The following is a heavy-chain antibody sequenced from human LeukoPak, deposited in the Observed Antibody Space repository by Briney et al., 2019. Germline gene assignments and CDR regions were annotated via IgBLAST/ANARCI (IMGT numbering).Heavy chain of an antibody. D-gene: IGHD6-13*01. J-gene: IGHJ6*02. CDR1: GFTFSSYG. CDR3: AKDGRYSSSWYSRDYYYYGMDV. Sequence: PGGSLRLSCAASGFTFSSYGMHWVRQAPGKGLEWVAVISYDGSNKYYADSVKGRFTISRDNSKNTLYLQMNSLRAEDTAVYYCAKDGRYSSSWYSRDYYYYGMDVWGQGTTVTVSS. V-gene: IGHV3-30*18. CDR2: ISYDGSNK.